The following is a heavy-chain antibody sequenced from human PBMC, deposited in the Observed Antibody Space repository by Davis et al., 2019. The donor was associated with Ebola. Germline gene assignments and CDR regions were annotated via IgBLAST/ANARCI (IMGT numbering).Heavy chain of an antibody. CDR3: ARDMEEMATIKGFNY. J-gene: IGHJ4*02. D-gene: IGHD5-24*01. Sequence: GGSLRLSCAASGFTFSSYAMSWVRQAPGKGLEWVSAISGSGGSTYYADSVKGRFTISRDNSKNTLYLQMNSLRAEDTAVYYCARDMEEMATIKGFNYWGQGTLVTVSS. CDR2: ISGSGGST. V-gene: IGHV3-23*01. CDR1: GFTFSSYA.